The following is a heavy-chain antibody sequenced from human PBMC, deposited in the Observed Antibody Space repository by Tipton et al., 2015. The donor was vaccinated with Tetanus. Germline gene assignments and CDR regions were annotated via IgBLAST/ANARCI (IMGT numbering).Heavy chain of an antibody. CDR3: ARGWHSDPEGYCSGGTPLDY. Sequence: SLRLSCAASGFTVSSNYMSWVRQAPGKGLEWVSVIYSCGSTSYADSVKGRFTISRDNSKNTLYLQMNSLRAEDTAVYYCARGWHSDPEGYCSGGTPLDYWGQGTLVTVSS. J-gene: IGHJ4*02. D-gene: IGHD2-15*01. V-gene: IGHV3-66*03. CDR2: IYSCGST. CDR1: GFTVSSNY.